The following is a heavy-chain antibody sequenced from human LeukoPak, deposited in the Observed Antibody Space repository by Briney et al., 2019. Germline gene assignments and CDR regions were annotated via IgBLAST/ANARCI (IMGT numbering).Heavy chain of an antibody. Sequence: SETLSLTCAVYGGSFSGSYWTWIRQTPGKGLEWIGEMIPRGSPNYSPSLKSRVHISVDTPKNQFSLKLSSVTAADTAVYYCARGRQDVTMLVVVVTTVSHYLDVWGKGTTVTVS. CDR1: GGSFSGSY. CDR2: MIPRGSP. CDR3: ARGRQDVTMLVVVVTTVSHYLDV. V-gene: IGHV4-34*01. J-gene: IGHJ6*03. D-gene: IGHD3-22*01.